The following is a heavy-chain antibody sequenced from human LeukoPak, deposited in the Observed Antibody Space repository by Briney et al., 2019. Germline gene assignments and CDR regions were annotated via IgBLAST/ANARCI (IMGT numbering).Heavy chain of an antibody. J-gene: IGHJ4*02. CDR2: ICWNSGRR. CDR1: GFTFDDYA. CDR3: AKDIGCRGLWFGEGFDY. D-gene: IGHD3-10*01. Sequence: GRSLRLSCAASGFTFDDYAMHWVPQAPGKGLETVSGICWNSGRRGDADSVKGRVTIPRDNAKNSLYLQMNILRAEDTALYYCAKDIGCRGLWFGEGFDYWGQGTLVAVSS. V-gene: IGHV3-9*01.